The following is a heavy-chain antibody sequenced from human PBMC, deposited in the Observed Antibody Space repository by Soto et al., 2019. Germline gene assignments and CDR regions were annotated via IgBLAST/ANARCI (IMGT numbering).Heavy chain of an antibody. V-gene: IGHV4-39*01. J-gene: IGHJ4*02. D-gene: IGHD3-10*01. CDR1: VGSFSNSSYY. Sequence: ETLSLTRTFYVGSFSNSSYYWCSHSQPPGKGLEWIGSIYYSGSTDYHPSLKSRVTISVDTSKTQFSLKLSSVSAADTDVYYGAAPGEEYWGQGTLVT. CDR3: AAPGEEY. CDR2: IYYSGST.